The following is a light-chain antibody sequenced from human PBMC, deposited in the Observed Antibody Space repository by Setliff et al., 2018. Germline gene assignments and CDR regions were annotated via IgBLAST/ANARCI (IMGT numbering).Light chain of an antibody. CDR1: TSNIGSNP. J-gene: IGLJ1*01. Sequence: QSVLTQPPSASGTAGQRITISCSGGTSNIGSNPVNWYQQLPGTAPKLLIYSNNQRPSGVPDRFSGSKSGTSASLAVSGLQSEDEADFYCEAWDDSLNGYVFGSGTKVTVL. CDR3: EAWDDSLNGYV. CDR2: SNN. V-gene: IGLV1-44*01.